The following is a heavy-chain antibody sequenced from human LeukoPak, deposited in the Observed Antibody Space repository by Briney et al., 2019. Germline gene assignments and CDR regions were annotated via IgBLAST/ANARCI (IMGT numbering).Heavy chain of an antibody. Sequence: SETLSLTCTVSGGSISSYYWSWIRQPPGKGLEWIGYIYYSGSTSYNPSLNSRVTISVDTSKNQFTLKLNSVTAADTAVYYCARGANSGYDRGPFDYWGQGTLVTVSS. CDR1: GGSISSYY. J-gene: IGHJ4*02. V-gene: IGHV4-59*01. CDR3: ARGANSGYDRGPFDY. D-gene: IGHD5-12*01. CDR2: IYYSGST.